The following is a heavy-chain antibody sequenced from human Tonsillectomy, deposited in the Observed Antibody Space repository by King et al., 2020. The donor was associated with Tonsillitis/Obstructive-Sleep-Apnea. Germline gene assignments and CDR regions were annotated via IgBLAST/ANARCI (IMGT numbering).Heavy chain of an antibody. J-gene: IGHJ6*03. V-gene: IGHV1-18*01. CDR2: ISAYNGNT. Sequence: VQLVQSGAEVKKPGASVTVSCKASGYTFSSHGISWVRLAPGQGLEWLGWISAYNGNTKYAQKLQGRVTMTTDTSTSTAYMELRSLTSDDTAVYYCAGDAPRLHSGDLSVFGHYYYYMDIWGKGTPVTV. CDR1: GYTFSSHG. D-gene: IGHD3-16*02. CDR3: AGDAPRLHSGDLSVFGHYYYYMDI.